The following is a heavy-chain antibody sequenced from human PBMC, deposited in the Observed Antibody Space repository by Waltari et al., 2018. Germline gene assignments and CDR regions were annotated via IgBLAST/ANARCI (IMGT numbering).Heavy chain of an antibody. J-gene: IGHJ5*01. Sequence: QLHLQESGPGLVKPSETLFLTCTVSGDSISSSSYYWGWIRKPPGKGPQWIGSLYYSGLTYYNPSLVSRVSMSVDTSKNQLSLMLSAVTAADTAVYYCARDRIPATFRCWFDSWGPGTLVTVSS. CDR3: ARDRIPATFRCWFDS. D-gene: IGHD2-2*01. CDR1: GDSISSSSYY. V-gene: IGHV4-39*07. CDR2: LYYSGLT.